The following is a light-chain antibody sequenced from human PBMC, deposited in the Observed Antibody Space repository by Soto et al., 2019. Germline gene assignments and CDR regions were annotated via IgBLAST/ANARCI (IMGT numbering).Light chain of an antibody. CDR3: QQYEAYPLT. CDR2: KTT. V-gene: IGKV1-5*03. Sequence: DIQLTQSPSTLSASVGDRVTITCRASQSISSWLAWYQQKPGKAPKLLVYKTTSLEGGVPSRFCVSGSATECTLTITTLQPDDLTTYYCQQYEAYPLTFGGGTKVEI. CDR1: QSISSW. J-gene: IGKJ4*01.